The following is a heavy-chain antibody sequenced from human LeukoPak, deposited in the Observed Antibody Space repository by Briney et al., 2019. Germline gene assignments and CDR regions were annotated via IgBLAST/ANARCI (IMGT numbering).Heavy chain of an antibody. D-gene: IGHD1-26*01. J-gene: IGHJ6*03. CDR3: AREKVGATRGCYYYMGV. Sequence: SETLSLTCTVSGGSISSYYWGWIRQPAGKGLEWIGRIYTSGSNNYNPSLKSRVTMSVDTSKNQFSLKLSSVTAADTAVYYCAREKVGATRGCYYYMGVWGKGTTVTVSS. V-gene: IGHV4-4*07. CDR2: IYTSGSN. CDR1: GGSISSYY.